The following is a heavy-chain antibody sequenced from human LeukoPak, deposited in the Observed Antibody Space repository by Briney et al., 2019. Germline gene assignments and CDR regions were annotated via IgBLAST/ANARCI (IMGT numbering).Heavy chain of an antibody. CDR2: IYYSGST. Sequence: SETLSLTCTVSGGSISSSSYYWGWIRQPPGKGLEWIGSIYYSGSTNYNPSLKSRVTISVDTSKNQFSLKLSSVTAADTAVYYCARAYRSMRFAFFDYWGQGTLVTVSS. CDR1: GGSISSSSYY. J-gene: IGHJ4*02. D-gene: IGHD2/OR15-2a*01. CDR3: ARAYRSMRFAFFDY. V-gene: IGHV4-39*07.